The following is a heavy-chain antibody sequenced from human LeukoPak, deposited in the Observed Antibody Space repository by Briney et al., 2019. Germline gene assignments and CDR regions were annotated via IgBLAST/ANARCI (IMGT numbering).Heavy chain of an antibody. Sequence: SGGSLRLSYSPGGFPFSSNAMHCVRQAPGKGLEYVSAISDSGGSTYYADSVKGRFTISRDNSKNTLYLQMSSLGAGDAPVYFCVRGFSVSDYGVDVWGQGTTVTVSS. D-gene: IGHD1-26*01. J-gene: IGHJ6*02. V-gene: IGHV3-64D*09. CDR2: ISDSGGST. CDR3: VRGFSVSDYGVDV. CDR1: GFPFSSNA.